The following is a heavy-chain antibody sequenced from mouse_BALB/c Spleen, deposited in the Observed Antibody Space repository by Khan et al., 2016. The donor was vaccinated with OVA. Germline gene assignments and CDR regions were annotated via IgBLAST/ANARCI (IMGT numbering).Heavy chain of an antibody. D-gene: IGHD2-1*01. CDR3: ARNIYYGTGDYAMDY. Sequence: QVQLKESGPELVRPGVSVKISCKGSGYTFTDYAMHWVKQSHAKSLEWIGVISTYSGNTNYNQKFKGKATMTIDKSSSTAYMELARLTSEDSAIYYCARNIYYGTGDYAMDYWGQGTSVTVSS. CDR2: ISTYSGNT. J-gene: IGHJ4*01. CDR1: GYTFTDYA. V-gene: IGHV1S137*01.